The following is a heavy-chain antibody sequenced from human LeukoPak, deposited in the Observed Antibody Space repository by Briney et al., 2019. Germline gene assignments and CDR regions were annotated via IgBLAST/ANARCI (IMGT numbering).Heavy chain of an antibody. CDR3: ARDQSSYYDILTGYPDY. CDR1: GFTSSSYS. CDR2: ISSSSSYI. V-gene: IGHV3-21*01. J-gene: IGHJ4*02. D-gene: IGHD3-9*01. Sequence: PGGSLRLSCAASGFTSSSYSMNWVRQAPGKGLEWVSSISSSSSYIYYADSVKGRFTISRDNAKNSLYLQMNSLRAEDTAVYYCARDQSSYYDILTGYPDYWGQGTLVTVSS.